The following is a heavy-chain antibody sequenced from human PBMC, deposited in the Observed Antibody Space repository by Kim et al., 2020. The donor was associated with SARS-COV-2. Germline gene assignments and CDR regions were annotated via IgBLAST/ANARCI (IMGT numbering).Heavy chain of an antibody. D-gene: IGHD1-26*01. J-gene: IGHJ3*02. Sequence: QKFQGRVTITADKSTSTAYMELSSLRSEDTAVYYCARDPIIVGATSAFDIWGQGTMVTVSS. CDR3: ARDPIIVGATSAFDI. V-gene: IGHV1-69*04.